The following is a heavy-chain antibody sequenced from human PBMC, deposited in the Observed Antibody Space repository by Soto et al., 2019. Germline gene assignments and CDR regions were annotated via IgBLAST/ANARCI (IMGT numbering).Heavy chain of an antibody. CDR2: IIPILGET. V-gene: IGHV1-69*08. CDR3: ARGVGGRMDD. CDR1: GTIFSSYT. D-gene: IGHD2-15*01. J-gene: IGHJ6*02. Sequence: QVQLVQSGAEVKKPGSSVRVSCKASGTIFSSYTISWVRQAPGQGLEWMGRIIPILGETNSAQKFQGRVTITADKTTNTAYMQLNSLRLEDTAIYYCARGVGGRMDDRGQGTTVTVSS.